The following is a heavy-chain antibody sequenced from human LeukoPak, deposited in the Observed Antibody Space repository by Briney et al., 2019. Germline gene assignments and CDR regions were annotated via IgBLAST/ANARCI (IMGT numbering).Heavy chain of an antibody. D-gene: IGHD3-10*01. J-gene: IGHJ4*02. CDR1: GFTFSNYW. V-gene: IGHV3-74*01. Sequence: GGSLRLSCAASGFTFSNYWVHGVRQAPGKGLVWVSRINRDGSTTNYADSVKGRFTVSRDNAKNTLNLQMNSLRAEDTAVYYCARDRKSGESSEIDFWGQGTLVTVSS. CDR2: INRDGSTT. CDR3: ARDRKSGESSEIDF.